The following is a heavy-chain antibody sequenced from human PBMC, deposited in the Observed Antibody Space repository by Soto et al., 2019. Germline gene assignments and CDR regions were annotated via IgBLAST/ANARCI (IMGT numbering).Heavy chain of an antibody. CDR2: ISYDGSNK. J-gene: IGHJ4*02. CDR3: AKCPLVVAAGVYFDY. Sequence: PGGSLRLSCAASGFTFSSYGMHWVRQAPGKGLEWVAVISYDGSNKYYADSVKGRFTISRDNSKNTLYLQMNSLRAEDTAVYYCAKCPLVVAAGVYFDYSGQGTLVTVSS. V-gene: IGHV3-30*18. D-gene: IGHD2-15*01. CDR1: GFTFSSYG.